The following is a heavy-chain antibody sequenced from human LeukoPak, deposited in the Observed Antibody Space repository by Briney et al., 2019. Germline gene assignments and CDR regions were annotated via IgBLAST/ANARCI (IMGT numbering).Heavy chain of an antibody. CDR2: INHSGST. V-gene: IGHV4-34*01. J-gene: IGHJ4*02. Sequence: SETLSLTCAVYGGSFSGYYWSWIRQPPGKGLEWIGEINHSGSTNYNPSLKSRVTISVDTSKNQFSLKLSSVTAADTAVYYCARGLRTSYDSSGYYSRWGQGTLVTVSS. CDR3: ARGLRTSYDSSGYYSR. D-gene: IGHD3-22*01. CDR1: GGSFSGYY.